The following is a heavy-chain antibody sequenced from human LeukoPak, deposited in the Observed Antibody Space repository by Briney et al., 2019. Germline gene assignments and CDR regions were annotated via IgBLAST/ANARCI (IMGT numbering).Heavy chain of an antibody. CDR1: GFTFSVYW. Sequence: GGSLRLSCAPSGFTFSVYWMHWVRQAPGGGLVWVSLINSDGSSTRYADSVKGRFTISRDNAKNTLYLQMNSLRAEDTAVYYCARGKAVAGTFSWFDPWGQGTLVTVSS. V-gene: IGHV3-74*01. CDR3: ARGKAVAGTFSWFDP. J-gene: IGHJ5*02. CDR2: INSDGSST. D-gene: IGHD6-19*01.